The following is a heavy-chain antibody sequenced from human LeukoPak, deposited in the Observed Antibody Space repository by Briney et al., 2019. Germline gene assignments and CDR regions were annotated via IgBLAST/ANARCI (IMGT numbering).Heavy chain of an antibody. J-gene: IGHJ6*03. CDR3: ARELRSFGYCYYYMDV. CDR1: GGSFGGYY. Sequence: PSETLSLACAVYGGSFGGYYWSWIRQPPGKGLEWIGEINHSGSTNYNPSLKSRVTMSVDTSKNQFSLKLNSVTAADTAVYYCARELRSFGYCYYYMDVWGKGTTVTISS. V-gene: IGHV4-34*01. CDR2: INHSGST. D-gene: IGHD1-1*01.